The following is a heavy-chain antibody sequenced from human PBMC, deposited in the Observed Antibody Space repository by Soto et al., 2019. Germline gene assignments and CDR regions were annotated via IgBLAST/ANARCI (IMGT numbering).Heavy chain of an antibody. V-gene: IGHV3-64*02. CDR3: ARDARTTSGSWYYYYMDV. CDR2: ITSNGGST. CDR1: GFTFSSYA. D-gene: IGHD6-19*01. J-gene: IGHJ6*03. Sequence: GGSLRLSCAASGFTFSSYAMHWVRQAPGKGLEYVSGITSNGGSTYYADSVKGRFTISRDNSKNTLYLQMGSLRAEDMAMYYCARDARTTSGSWYYYYMDVWGKGTTVTVSS.